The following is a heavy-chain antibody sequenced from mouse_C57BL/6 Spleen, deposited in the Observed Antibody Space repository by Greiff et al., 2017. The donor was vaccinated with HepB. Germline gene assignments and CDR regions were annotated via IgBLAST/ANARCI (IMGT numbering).Heavy chain of an antibody. CDR2: ISSGGSYT. CDR3: ARQSYGMDY. Sequence: EVKLVESGGDLVKPGGSLKLSCAASGFTFSSYGMSWVRQTPDKRLEWVATISSGGSYTYYPDSVKGRFTISRDNAKNTRYLQMSSLKSEDTALYYCARQSYGMDYWGQGTSVTVSS. J-gene: IGHJ4*01. CDR1: GFTFSSYG. V-gene: IGHV5-6*01. D-gene: IGHD1-1*01.